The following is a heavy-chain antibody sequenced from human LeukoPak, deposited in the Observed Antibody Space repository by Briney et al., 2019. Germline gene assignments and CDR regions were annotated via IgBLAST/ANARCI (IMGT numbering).Heavy chain of an antibody. D-gene: IGHD2-15*01. CDR1: GYSFTSYW. Sequence: GESLKISCKGSGYSFTSYWIGWVRQMPGKGLEWMGIIYPGDSDTRYSPSFQGQVTISADKSISTAYLQWSSLKASDTAMYYCAKVLLGYCSGGSCLLYGMDVWGQGTTVTVSS. J-gene: IGHJ6*02. CDR3: AKVLLGYCSGGSCLLYGMDV. V-gene: IGHV5-51*01. CDR2: IYPGDSDT.